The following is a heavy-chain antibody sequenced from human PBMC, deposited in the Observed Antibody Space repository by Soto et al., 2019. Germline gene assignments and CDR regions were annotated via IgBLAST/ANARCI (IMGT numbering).Heavy chain of an antibody. CDR2: IHYSGRT. CDR3: ARDLYCSGGYCYGGAEGLD. D-gene: IGHD2-15*01. J-gene: IGHJ4*02. V-gene: IGHV4-31*03. Sequence: PSETLSLTCTVSGGSISSGGYYWSWIRQHPGKGPEWIGYIHYSGRTYYNPSLKSRVTISVDTSKNQFSLKLSSVTAADTAVYYCARDLYCSGGYCYGGAEGLDWGQGTLVTVAS. CDR1: GGSISSGGYY.